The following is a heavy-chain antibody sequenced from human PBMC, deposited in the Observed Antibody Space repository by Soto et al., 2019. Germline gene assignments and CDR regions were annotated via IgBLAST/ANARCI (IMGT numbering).Heavy chain of an antibody. V-gene: IGHV4-59*08. CDR3: TRGHYDFWSGYFATIAY. Sequence: PSETLSLTCTVSGGSISSYYWSWIRQPPGKGLEWIGYIHNSGSTNYNPSLKSRVTISADTSKNQFSLKLSSVTAADTAVYYCTRGHYDFWSGYFATIAYWGQGTLVTVSS. CDR2: IHNSGST. J-gene: IGHJ4*02. CDR1: GGSISSYY. D-gene: IGHD3-3*01.